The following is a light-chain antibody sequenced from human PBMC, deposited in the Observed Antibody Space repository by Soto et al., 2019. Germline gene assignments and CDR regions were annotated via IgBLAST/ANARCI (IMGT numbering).Light chain of an antibody. V-gene: IGKV3-20*01. Sequence: PGERAILSCRASQTVTNNYLAWCQQKPGQAPRLLIYGASRRATGIPDRFSGSASGTDFTLTISRLEPEDFAVYFCQQYSDLPMTFGQGTRLEI. J-gene: IGKJ5*01. CDR3: QQYSDLPMT. CDR2: GAS. CDR1: QTVTNNY.